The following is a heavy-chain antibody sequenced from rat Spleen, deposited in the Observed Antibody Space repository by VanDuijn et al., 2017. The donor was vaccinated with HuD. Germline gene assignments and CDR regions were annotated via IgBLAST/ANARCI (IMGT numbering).Heavy chain of an antibody. CDR2: IWNTGGT. CDR3: AKKGTYYGYLYVMDA. Sequence: QVQLKESGPGLVQPSQTLSLTCTVTGFSLTSYNVHWVRQPPGKGLEWMGVIWNTGGTRYNSALKSRLSISKDTSKSQAFLKMNSLQAEDTATYYCAKKGTYYGYLYVMDAWGQGASVTVSS. J-gene: IGHJ4*01. V-gene: IGHV2-41*01. CDR1: GFSLTSYN. D-gene: IGHD1-9*01.